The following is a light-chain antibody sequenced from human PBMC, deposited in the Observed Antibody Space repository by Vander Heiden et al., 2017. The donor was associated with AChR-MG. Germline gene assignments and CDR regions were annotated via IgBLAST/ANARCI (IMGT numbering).Light chain of an antibody. CDR2: GAS. V-gene: IGKV3-15*01. J-gene: IGKJ2*01. Sequence: LMTQPPPTLSLSPGETATLSSRATRRLRGDLAWYQHKPGQAPRVLIYGASTRASGVSARFSGSGFGTEFTLTISSLQSEDSAVYYCQQYNNWYTCGQGTKLEIK. CDR3: QQYNNWYT. CDR1: RRLRGD.